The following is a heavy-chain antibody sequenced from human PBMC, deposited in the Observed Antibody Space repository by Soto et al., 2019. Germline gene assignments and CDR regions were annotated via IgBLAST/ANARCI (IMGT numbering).Heavy chain of an antibody. CDR3: ARQASFGVIILAFDI. CDR1: GYSFSSYW. J-gene: IGHJ3*02. V-gene: IGHV5-10-1*01. D-gene: IGHD3-3*01. Sequence: GETLKISCKGSGYSFSSYWITWVRQMPGKGLEWMGRIDPSDSYTNYSPSFQGHVTISADKSISTAYLQWSSLKASDTAMYYCARQASFGVIILAFDIWGQGTMVTVSS. CDR2: IDPSDSYT.